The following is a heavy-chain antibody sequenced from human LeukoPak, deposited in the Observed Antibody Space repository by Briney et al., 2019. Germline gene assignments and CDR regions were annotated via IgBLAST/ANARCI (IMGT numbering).Heavy chain of an antibody. Sequence: TTSETLSLTCTVSGGSISSSSYYWGWIRQPPGKGLEWIGSIYYSGSTYYNPSLKSRVTISVDTSKNQFPLKLSSVTAADTAVYYCARGGVGAAKNWFDPWGQGTLVTVSS. CDR1: GGSISSSSYY. CDR3: ARGGVGAAKNWFDP. V-gene: IGHV4-39*06. J-gene: IGHJ5*02. D-gene: IGHD1-26*01. CDR2: IYYSGST.